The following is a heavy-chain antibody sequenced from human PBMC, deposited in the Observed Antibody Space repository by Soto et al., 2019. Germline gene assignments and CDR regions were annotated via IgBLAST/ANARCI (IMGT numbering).Heavy chain of an antibody. Sequence: GGSLRLSCAASGFAFSSHPMSWVRQAPERGLEWVSGISDSGGLTYNADSVKGRFTISRDNSKNTLYLQMNSLRAEDPALYYCARRAFGSSRSFDIWGQGTMVAVSS. D-gene: IGHD6-6*01. CDR3: ARRAFGSSRSFDI. CDR1: GFAFSSHP. V-gene: IGHV3-23*01. CDR2: ISDSGGLT. J-gene: IGHJ3*02.